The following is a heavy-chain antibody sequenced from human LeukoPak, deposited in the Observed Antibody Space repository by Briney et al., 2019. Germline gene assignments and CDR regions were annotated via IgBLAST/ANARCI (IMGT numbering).Heavy chain of an antibody. CDR1: GYTFTGYY. J-gene: IGHJ4*02. CDR2: INPNSGGT. V-gene: IGHV1-2*02. CDR3: ARDMVRGVSSYYFDY. D-gene: IGHD3-10*01. Sequence: ASVKVSCKASGYTFTGYYMHWVRQAPGQGLEWMGWINPNSGGTNYAQKFQGRVTMTRDTSTSTVYMELSSLRSDDTAVYYCARDMVRGVSSYYFDYWGQGTLVTVSS.